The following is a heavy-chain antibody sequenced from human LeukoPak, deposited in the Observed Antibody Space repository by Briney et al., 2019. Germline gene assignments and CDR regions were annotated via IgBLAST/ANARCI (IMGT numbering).Heavy chain of an antibody. CDR3: ARDSVGATFDY. D-gene: IGHD1-26*01. Sequence: PSETLSLTCTVSGGPISSYYWSWIRQPPGMGLEWIGYIYYSGSTNYNPSLKSRVTISVDTSKNQFSLKLSSVTAADTAVYYCARDSVGATFDYWGQGTLVTVSS. CDR2: IYYSGST. V-gene: IGHV4-59*01. J-gene: IGHJ4*02. CDR1: GGPISSYY.